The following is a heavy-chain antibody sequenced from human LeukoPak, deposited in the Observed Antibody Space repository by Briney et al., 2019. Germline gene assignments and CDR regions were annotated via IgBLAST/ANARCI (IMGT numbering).Heavy chain of an antibody. CDR1: GFTFSSYS. Sequence: GGSLRLSCAASGFTFSSYSMNWVRQAPGKGLEWVSYISSSSSTIYYADSVKGRFTISRDNAKNSLYLQMNNLRDEDTAVYYCARDNFGTAMVTFLDYWGQGTLVTVSS. CDR3: ARDNFGTAMVTFLDY. CDR2: ISSSSSTI. J-gene: IGHJ4*02. D-gene: IGHD5-18*01. V-gene: IGHV3-48*02.